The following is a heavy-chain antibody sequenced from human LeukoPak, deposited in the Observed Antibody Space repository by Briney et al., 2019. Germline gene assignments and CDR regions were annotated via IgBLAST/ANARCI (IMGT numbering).Heavy chain of an antibody. V-gene: IGHV3-23*01. CDR1: GFTVSSNY. J-gene: IGHJ4*02. Sequence: GGSLRLSCATSGFTVSSNYMSWVRQAPGKGLEWVSAISGSGGSTYYADSVKGRFTISRDNSKNTLYLQMNSLRAEDTAVYYCAKPPRYFDWPAFDYWGQGTLVTVSS. CDR2: ISGSGGST. CDR3: AKPPRYFDWPAFDY. D-gene: IGHD3-9*01.